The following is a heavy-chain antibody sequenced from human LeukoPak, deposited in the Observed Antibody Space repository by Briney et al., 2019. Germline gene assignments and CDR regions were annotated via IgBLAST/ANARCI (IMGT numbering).Heavy chain of an antibody. Sequence: SETLSLTCTVSGGSISRSSYYWGWIRQPPGKGLEWIGSISYSGSTYYNLSLKSRVTISVDTSKKQASLKVTSVTAADTAVYYCARHYDMRYGMDVWGQGTTVSVSS. CDR3: ARHYDMRYGMDV. CDR1: GGSISRSSYY. V-gene: IGHV4-39*01. CDR2: ISYSGST. J-gene: IGHJ6*02. D-gene: IGHD3-9*01.